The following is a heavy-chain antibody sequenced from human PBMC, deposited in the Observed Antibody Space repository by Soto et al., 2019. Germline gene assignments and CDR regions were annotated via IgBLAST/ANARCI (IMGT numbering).Heavy chain of an antibody. CDR1: GFTVSRNY. CDR3: ARGQSGIGSSGWYWCYFDY. V-gene: IGHV3-66*01. Sequence: GGSLRLSCAASGFTVSRNYMSWVRQAPGKGLEWVSVIYSGGSTYYADSVKGRFTISRDNSKNTLYLQMNSLRAEDTAVYYCARGQSGIGSSGWYWCYFDYWGQGTLVTVSS. CDR2: IYSGGST. J-gene: IGHJ4*02. D-gene: IGHD6-19*01.